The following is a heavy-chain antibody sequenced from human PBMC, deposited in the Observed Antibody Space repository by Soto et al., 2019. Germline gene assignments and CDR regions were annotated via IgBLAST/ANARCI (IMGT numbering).Heavy chain of an antibody. J-gene: IGHJ6*02. CDR3: ARAARGSYYYDSSGYSFPLYYYYGMDV. Sequence: QVQLVQSGAEVKKPGSSVKVSCKASGGTFSSYAISWVRQAPGQGLELMGGIIPIFGTANYAQKFQGRVTITAEESTSTAYMELSSLRSEDTAVYYCARAARGSYYYDSSGYSFPLYYYYGMDVWGQGTTVTVSS. V-gene: IGHV1-69*01. CDR1: GGTFSSYA. CDR2: IIPIFGTA. D-gene: IGHD3-22*01.